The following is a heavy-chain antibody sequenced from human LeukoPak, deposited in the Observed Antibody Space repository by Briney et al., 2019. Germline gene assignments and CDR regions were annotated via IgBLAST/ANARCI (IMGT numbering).Heavy chain of an antibody. D-gene: IGHD3-22*01. CDR1: GYTFTSYG. V-gene: IGHV1-18*01. J-gene: IGHJ4*02. CDR3: ARVSISGYSSYYFDY. Sequence: GASVKVSFTASGYTFTSYGISWVRQAPGQGLEWMGWISAYNGNTNYAQKLQGRVTMTTDTSTSTAYMELRSLRSDDTAAYYCARVSISGYSSYYFDYWGRGTLVTVSS. CDR2: ISAYNGNT.